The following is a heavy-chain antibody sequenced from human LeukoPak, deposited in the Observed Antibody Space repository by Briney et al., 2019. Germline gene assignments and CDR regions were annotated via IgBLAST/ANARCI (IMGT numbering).Heavy chain of an antibody. CDR2: IHYSGST. D-gene: IGHD1-1*01. V-gene: IGHV4-59*01. Sequence: KPSETLSLTCTVSGGSISSYYWSWIRQPPGKGLEWIGCIHYSGSTKYHPSFKSRVAMSVDTSKNQFSLKLTSVTAADSAVYYCARDLELERNRWNYFESWGQGTLVTVSS. CDR3: ARDLELERNRWNYFES. J-gene: IGHJ4*02. CDR1: GGSISSYY.